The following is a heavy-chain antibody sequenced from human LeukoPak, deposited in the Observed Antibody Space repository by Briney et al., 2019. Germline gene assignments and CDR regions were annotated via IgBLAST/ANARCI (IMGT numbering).Heavy chain of an antibody. V-gene: IGHV3-23*01. CDR1: GFTFSSYA. CDR2: ISGSGGST. CDR3: ASFLAAAGTSGNY. D-gene: IGHD6-13*01. J-gene: IGHJ4*02. Sequence: GGSLRLSCAASGFTFSSYAMSWVRQAPGKGLEWVSAISGSGGSTYYADSVKGRFTISRDNSKNTLYLQMNSLKAEDTAVYYCASFLAAAGTSGNYWGQGTLVTVSS.